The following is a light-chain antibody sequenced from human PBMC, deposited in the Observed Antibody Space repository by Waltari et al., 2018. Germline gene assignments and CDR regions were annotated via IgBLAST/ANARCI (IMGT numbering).Light chain of an antibody. CDR2: DAS. J-gene: IGKJ2*02. CDR3: LHYNTWPPST. V-gene: IGKV3-15*01. Sequence: EIAMPPSPATLYVSPGERATPSCRASQTVNANLALYQRTPGQAPRLLIYDASKRATGIPARFSGSGSGRDFTLIISSLQSLDFGIYCCLHYNTWPPSTFRRGTKL. CDR1: QTVNAN.